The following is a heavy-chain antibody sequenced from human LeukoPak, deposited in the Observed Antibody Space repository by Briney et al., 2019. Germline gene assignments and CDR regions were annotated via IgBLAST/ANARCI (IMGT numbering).Heavy chain of an antibody. CDR1: GFTLSSYA. J-gene: IGHJ4*02. D-gene: IGHD4-23*01. V-gene: IGHV3-23*01. Sequence: GGSLRLSCAASGFTLSSYAMTWVRQAPGKGLEWVSSISVNGGTTYYADSVKGRFTISRDSSKNTLYLQMNSLRAEDTAVYYCVKGGGNVRRHFEYWGQGTLVTVSS. CDR3: VKGGGNVRRHFEY. CDR2: ISVNGGTT.